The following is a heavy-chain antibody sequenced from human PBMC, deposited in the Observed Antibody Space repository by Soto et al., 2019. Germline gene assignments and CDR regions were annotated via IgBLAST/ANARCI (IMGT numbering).Heavy chain of an antibody. CDR2: ISHDGSNK. J-gene: IGHJ5*02. D-gene: IGHD4-17*01. CDR1: GFTFSSYA. V-gene: IGHV3-30-3*01. CDR3: AREYGETVGWFDP. Sequence: HPGGSLRLSCVASGFTFSSYAMHWVRQAPGKGLEWVAVISHDGSNKYYADSVKGRFTMSRDNSKNTLYLQMNSLRAEDTAVYYCAREYGETVGWFDPWGQGTLVTVSS.